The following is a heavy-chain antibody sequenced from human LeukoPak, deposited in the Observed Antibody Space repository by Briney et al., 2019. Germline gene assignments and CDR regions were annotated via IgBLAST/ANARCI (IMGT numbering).Heavy chain of an antibody. D-gene: IGHD3-3*01. Sequence: SSETPSLTCTVSGGSISSGGYHWSWIRQHPGKGLEWIGYIYYSGSTYYNPSLKSRVTISVDTSKNQFSLKLSSVTAADTAMYYCARAPYDFWSGYPYYLDYWGQGTLVTVSS. CDR2: IYYSGST. J-gene: IGHJ4*02. V-gene: IGHV4-31*03. CDR1: GGSISSGGYH. CDR3: ARAPYDFWSGYPYYLDY.